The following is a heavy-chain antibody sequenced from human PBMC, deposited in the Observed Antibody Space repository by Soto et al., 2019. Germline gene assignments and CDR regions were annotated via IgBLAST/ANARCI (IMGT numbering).Heavy chain of an antibody. V-gene: IGHV3-23*01. CDR2: VTKSGNT. D-gene: IGHD5-12*01. CDR1: GFTFSAYA. J-gene: IGHJ4*02. CDR3: AKRRNYRGYAFRVDN. Sequence: EVQLLESGGDLVQPGGSLRLSCEASGFTFSAYAMTWFRQAPEKGLEWVSAVTKSGNTYYLYCVKGRITISRDNSKNILYMQMNNLRAEDTAVYYCAKRRNYRGYAFRVDNWGQGTLVTVSS.